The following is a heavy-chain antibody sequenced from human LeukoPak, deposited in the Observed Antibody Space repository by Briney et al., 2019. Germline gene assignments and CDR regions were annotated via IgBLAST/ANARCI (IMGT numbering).Heavy chain of an antibody. Sequence: PSGTLSLTCAVYGGSFSGYYWSWIRQPPGKGLEWIGEINHSGSTNYNPSLKSRVTISVDTSKNQFSLKLSSVTAADTAVYYCVYGDYPSEYFQHWGQGTLVTVSS. CDR2: INHSGST. V-gene: IGHV4-34*01. D-gene: IGHD4-17*01. J-gene: IGHJ1*01. CDR1: GGSFSGYY. CDR3: VYGDYPSEYFQH.